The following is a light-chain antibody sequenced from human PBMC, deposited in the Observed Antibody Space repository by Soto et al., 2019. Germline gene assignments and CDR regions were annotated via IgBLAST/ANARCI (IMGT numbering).Light chain of an antibody. J-gene: IGKJ1*01. CDR3: QQTGGTPWT. V-gene: IGKV1-39*01. Sequence: DIQMTQSSSSLSASLGDRVTITSRASQNVGVNLNWYQKKPGKAPKLLIYAASSLHSGVPSTFSGSGSGTDFTLTISSLQPEDFATYYCQQTGGTPWTFGQGTKVDIK. CDR1: QNVGVN. CDR2: AAS.